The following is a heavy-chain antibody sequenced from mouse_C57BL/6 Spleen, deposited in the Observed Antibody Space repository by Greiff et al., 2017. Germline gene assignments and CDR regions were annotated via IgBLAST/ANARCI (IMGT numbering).Heavy chain of an antibody. D-gene: IGHD2-4*01. J-gene: IGHJ2*01. Sequence: QVQLQQSGPELVKPGASVKISCKASGYAFSSSWMNWVKQRPGKGLEWIGRIYPGDGDTNYNGKFKGKATLTSDKSSSTAYMQLSSLTSEDSAVYFCARFYYDYRFGYWGQGTTLTVSS. V-gene: IGHV1-82*01. CDR1: GYAFSSSW. CDR3: ARFYYDYRFGY. CDR2: IYPGDGDT.